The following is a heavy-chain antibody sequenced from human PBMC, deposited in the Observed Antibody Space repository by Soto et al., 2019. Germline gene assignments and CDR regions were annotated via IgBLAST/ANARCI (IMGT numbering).Heavy chain of an antibody. CDR1: GFTFSSYA. CDR2: ISGSGGST. CDR3: AKIPITIFGVVIIPYYYYMDV. D-gene: IGHD3-3*01. Sequence: EVQLLESGGGLVQPGGSLRLSCAASGFTFSSYAMSWVRQAPGKGLEWVSAISGSGGSTYYVDSVKGRVTITRDNSNNTQYLQMNSLRAEDTAVYYCAKIPITIFGVVIIPYYYYMDVWGKGTTVTVSS. V-gene: IGHV3-23*01. J-gene: IGHJ6*03.